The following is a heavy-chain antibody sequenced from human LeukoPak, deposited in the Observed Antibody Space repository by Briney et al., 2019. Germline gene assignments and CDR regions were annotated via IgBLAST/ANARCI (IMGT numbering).Heavy chain of an antibody. V-gene: IGHV4-59*01. J-gene: IGHJ5*02. D-gene: IGHD4-23*01. CDR3: ARDTPDPDYGGHCFRVDA. CDR1: SGSFSGYY. Sequence: PSETLSLTCAVYSGSFSGYYWRWMPQPPGKGRVWIGYFYYSGNTNHNPSLKSRVTISIDTSRNQFSLKLNSVTPADTAVYYCARDTPDPDYGGHCFRVDAWVEATKVTVCS. CDR2: FYYSGNT.